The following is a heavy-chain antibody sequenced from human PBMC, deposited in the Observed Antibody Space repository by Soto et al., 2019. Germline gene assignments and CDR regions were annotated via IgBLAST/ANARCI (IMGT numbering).Heavy chain of an antibody. CDR2: ISGSGGST. CDR1: GCTFRGYS. CDR3: AYSSTPFDY. V-gene: IGHV3-23*01. J-gene: IGHJ4*02. Sequence: MTLDCAAAGCTFRGYSSRWVRQAPAKGLEWVSAISGSGGSTYYADSVKGRFTISRDNSKNTLYLQMNSLRAEDTAVYYCAYSSTPFDYWGQGTLVTVSS. D-gene: IGHD6-13*01.